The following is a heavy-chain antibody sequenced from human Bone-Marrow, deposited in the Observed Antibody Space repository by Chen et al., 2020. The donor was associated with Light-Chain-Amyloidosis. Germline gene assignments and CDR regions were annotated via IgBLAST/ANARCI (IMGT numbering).Heavy chain of an antibody. Sequence: QISLKESGPTVVEPTQTLTLTCSFSGFSLSTSGVSVAWIRQPPGKALEWLALIFWDDSTRYRPSLKARITLTKDTSANQVVLAMTNVDPSDTATYYCLHSGYSPSAGYIWNAFDVWGQGTVVAVS. CDR3: LHSGYSPSAGYIWNAFDV. V-gene: IGHV2-5*02. CDR2: IFWDDST. CDR1: GFSLSTSGVS. D-gene: IGHD3-22*01. J-gene: IGHJ3*01.